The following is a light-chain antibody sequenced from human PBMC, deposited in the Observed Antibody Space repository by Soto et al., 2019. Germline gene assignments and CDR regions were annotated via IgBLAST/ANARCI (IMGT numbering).Light chain of an antibody. V-gene: IGKV1-13*02. J-gene: IGKJ1*01. Sequence: AIQLTQSPSSLSASVGDRVTITCRASQGISSALAWYQQKPGKAPKLLIYDASSLESGVPSRFSGSGSGTEFTLTISSLQPDDFATYYCQKFNSYSPGAFGQGTKVDIK. CDR3: QKFNSYSPGA. CDR2: DAS. CDR1: QGISSA.